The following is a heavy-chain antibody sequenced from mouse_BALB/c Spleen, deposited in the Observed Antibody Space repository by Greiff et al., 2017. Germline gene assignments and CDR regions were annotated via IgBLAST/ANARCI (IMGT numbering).Heavy chain of an antibody. D-gene: IGHD1-1*02. J-gene: IGHJ4*01. CDR2: ISNGGGST. CDR1: GFTFSSYT. V-gene: IGHV5-12-2*01. CDR3: ARVVNAMDY. Sequence: EVMLVESGGGLVQPGGSLKLSCAASGFTFSSYTMSWVRQTPEKRLEWVAYISNGGGSTYYPDTVKGRFTISRDNAKNTLYLQMSSLKSEDTAMYYCARVVNAMDYWGQGTSVTVSS.